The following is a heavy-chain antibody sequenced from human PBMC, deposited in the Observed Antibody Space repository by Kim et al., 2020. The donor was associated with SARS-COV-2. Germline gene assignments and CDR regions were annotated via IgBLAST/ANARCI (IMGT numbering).Heavy chain of an antibody. CDR3: AQLTAH. CDR1: GFPFSSFF. D-gene: IGHD2-21*02. V-gene: IGHV3-23*01. CDR2: ISGSGDTT. Sequence: GGSLRLSCGATGFPFSSFFMSWVRQAPGKGLEWVSTISGSGDTTYYADSMKGRLTTFRDNSMNTLYLQMNSLRAEDTAVYFCAQLTAHCGQGTLVTGSS. J-gene: IGHJ4*02.